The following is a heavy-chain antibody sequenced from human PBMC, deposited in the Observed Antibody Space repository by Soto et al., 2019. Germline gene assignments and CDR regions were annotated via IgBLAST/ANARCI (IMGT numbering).Heavy chain of an antibody. V-gene: IGHV1-18*01. CDR3: AREGVAPYYYYGMDV. Sequence: QVQLVQSGAEVKKPGASVKVSCKASGYTFTRFGISWVRQAPGQGLEWMGWISTYNGDTNYEQKFQCEVTMTTDTSTRIVYMELRSLRSDDTAVYYCAREGVAPYYYYGMDVWGQGTPVTVSS. D-gene: IGHD5-12*01. CDR1: GYTFTRFG. CDR2: ISTYNGDT. J-gene: IGHJ6*02.